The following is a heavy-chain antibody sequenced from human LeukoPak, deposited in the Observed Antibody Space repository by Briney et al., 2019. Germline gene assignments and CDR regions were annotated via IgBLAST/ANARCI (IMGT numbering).Heavy chain of an antibody. CDR2: ISGSGGST. CDR1: GGSISSSN. Sequence: ETLSLTCAVSGGSISSSNWWSWVRQAPGKGLEWVSAISGSGGSTYYADSVKGRFTISRDNSKNTLYLQMNSLRAEDTAVYYCAKDLKWGQGTTVTVSS. V-gene: IGHV3-23*01. J-gene: IGHJ6*02. CDR3: AKDLK.